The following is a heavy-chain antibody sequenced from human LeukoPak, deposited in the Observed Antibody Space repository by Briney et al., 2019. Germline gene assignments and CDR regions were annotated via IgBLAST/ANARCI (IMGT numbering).Heavy chain of an antibody. CDR2: ISSSGSTI. CDR3: ARVARAVRGVPNIDY. D-gene: IGHD3-10*01. V-gene: IGHV3-48*03. CDR1: GFTSSSYE. Sequence: GGSLRLSCAASGFTSSSYEMNWVRQAPGKGLEWVSYISSSGSTIYYADSVKGRFTISRDNAKNSLYLQMNSLRAEDTAVYYCARVARAVRGVPNIDYWGQGTLVTVSS. J-gene: IGHJ4*02.